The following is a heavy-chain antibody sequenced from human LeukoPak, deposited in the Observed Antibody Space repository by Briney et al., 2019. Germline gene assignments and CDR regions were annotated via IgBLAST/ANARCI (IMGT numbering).Heavy chain of an antibody. V-gene: IGHV1-69*04. CDR3: ARDSGSYYSYYFDY. D-gene: IGHD1-26*01. Sequence: SVKVSCKASGGPFSSYAISWVRQAPGQGLEWMGRIIPIFGIANYAQKFQGRVTITADKSTSTAYMELSSLRSEDTAVYYCARDSGSYYSYYFDYWGQGTLVTVSS. CDR1: GGPFSSYA. J-gene: IGHJ4*02. CDR2: IIPIFGIA.